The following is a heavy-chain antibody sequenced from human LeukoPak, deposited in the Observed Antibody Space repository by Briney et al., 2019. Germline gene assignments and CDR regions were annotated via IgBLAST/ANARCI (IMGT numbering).Heavy chain of an antibody. V-gene: IGHV4-59*01. CDR3: ARGNYGSGSYYNGWGAFDI. J-gene: IGHJ3*02. D-gene: IGHD3-10*01. CDR2: IYYSGST. CDR1: GGSISSYY. Sequence: SETLSLTCTVSGGSISSYYWSWIRQPPGKGLEWIGYIYYSGSTNYNPSLKSRVTISVDTSKNQFSLKLSSVTAADTAVYYCARGNYGSGSYYNGWGAFDIWGQGTMVTVSS.